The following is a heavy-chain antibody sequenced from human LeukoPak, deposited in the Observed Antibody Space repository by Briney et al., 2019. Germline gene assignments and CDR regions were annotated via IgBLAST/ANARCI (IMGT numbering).Heavy chain of an antibody. Sequence: TGGSLRLSCAASGFTVSSNYMSWVRQAPGKGLEWVSVIYSGGSIYYADSVKGRFTISRDNAKNSLYLQMNSLRAEDTAVYYCARISSSGWYLPYYYYYYMDVWGKGTTVTVSS. CDR2: IYSGGSI. CDR1: GFTVSSNY. J-gene: IGHJ6*03. V-gene: IGHV3-53*01. D-gene: IGHD6-19*01. CDR3: ARISSSGWYLPYYYYYYMDV.